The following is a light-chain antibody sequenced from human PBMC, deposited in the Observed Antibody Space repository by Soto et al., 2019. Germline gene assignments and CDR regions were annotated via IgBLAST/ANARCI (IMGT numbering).Light chain of an antibody. V-gene: IGLV2-14*01. CDR2: EVR. CDR1: MRDVGAYNL. CDR3: SAYTARSTLV. J-gene: IGLJ3*02. Sequence: QSALTQPASVSGSAGQSITISCSGTMRDVGAYNLVSRYQQHPGTAPKLIIYEVRNRPSGISSRFSGSRSGNTASLTISVLQSEDEGDYYFSAYTARSTLVFCGGTKLT.